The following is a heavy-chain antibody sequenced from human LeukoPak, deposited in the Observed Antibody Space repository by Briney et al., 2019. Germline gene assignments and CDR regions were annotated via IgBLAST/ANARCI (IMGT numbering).Heavy chain of an antibody. CDR2: IYFSGST. CDR1: GGSISSYY. V-gene: IGHV4-59*12. J-gene: IGHJ4*02. D-gene: IGHD4-23*01. CDR3: ARVRYGGNSNFDY. Sequence: SETLSLTCTVSGGSISSYYWSWIRQPPGKGLEWIGYIYFSGSTNYNPSLRSRVTISVDTSKNQFSLKLSSVTAADTAVYYCARVRYGGNSNFDYWGQGTLVTVSS.